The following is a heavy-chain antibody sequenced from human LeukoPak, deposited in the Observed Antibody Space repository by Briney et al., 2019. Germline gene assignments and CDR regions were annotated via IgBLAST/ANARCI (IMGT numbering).Heavy chain of an antibody. D-gene: IGHD3-10*01. V-gene: IGHV3-64*01. J-gene: IGHJ2*01. CDR3: ARGRGWYFDL. Sequence: GGSLRLSCVASGFTFSRYAVHWVRQAPGKGLEYVSAISNNGGTTYYANSVKGRFTISRDNAKNTLYLQMNSLRVEDTAVYYCARGRGWYFDLWGRGTLVTVSS. CDR1: GFTFSRYA. CDR2: ISNNGGTT.